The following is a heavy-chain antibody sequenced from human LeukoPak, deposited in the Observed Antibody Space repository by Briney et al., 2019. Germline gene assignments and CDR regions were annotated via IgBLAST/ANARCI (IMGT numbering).Heavy chain of an antibody. V-gene: IGHV4-34*01. J-gene: IGHJ4*02. CDR3: ARRASSSPYFDF. CDR2: INHSGST. Sequence: SETLSLTCAVYGGSFSGYYWSRIRQPPGKGLEWIGEINHSGSTNYNPSLKSRVTISVDTSKNQFSLKLSSVTAADTAVYYCARRASSSPYFDFWGQGTLVTVSS. CDR1: GGSFSGYY. D-gene: IGHD6-6*01.